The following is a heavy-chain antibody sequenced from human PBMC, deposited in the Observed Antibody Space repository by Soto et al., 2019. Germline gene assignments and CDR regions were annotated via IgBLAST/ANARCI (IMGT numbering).Heavy chain of an antibody. J-gene: IGHJ4*02. V-gene: IGHV3-23*01. CDR1: GFTFSNYA. CDR2: LSGSGVST. D-gene: IGHD3-22*01. Sequence: GGSLRLSCAASGFTFSNYAMTWVRQAPGKGLEWVSALSGSGVSTYYADSVTGRFTISRNNSKNTVYLQMNSLRAEDTAVYYCAKIESRFYYDSSGYYPLAYWGQGTLVTVSS. CDR3: AKIESRFYYDSSGYYPLAY.